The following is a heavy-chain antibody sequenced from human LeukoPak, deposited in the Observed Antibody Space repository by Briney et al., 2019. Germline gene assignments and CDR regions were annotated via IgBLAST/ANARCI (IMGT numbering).Heavy chain of an antibody. Sequence: GGSLRLSCAASGFTFSSYSMNWVRQAPGKGLEWVSSISSSSSYIYYADSVKGRFTISRDNAKNSLYLQMNSLRAEDTAVYYCAREYYYNSSGYYYLDAFDIWGQGTMVTVSS. CDR3: AREYYYNSSGYYYLDAFDI. V-gene: IGHV3-21*01. J-gene: IGHJ3*02. CDR2: ISSSSSYI. CDR1: GFTFSSYS. D-gene: IGHD3-22*01.